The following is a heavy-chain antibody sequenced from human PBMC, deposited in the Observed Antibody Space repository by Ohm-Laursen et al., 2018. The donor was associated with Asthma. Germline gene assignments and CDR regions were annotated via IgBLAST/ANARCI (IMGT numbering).Heavy chain of an antibody. D-gene: IGHD3-22*01. CDR1: GFTFSSYA. J-gene: IGHJ4*02. CDR3: AKAFSLGYDSSGYYIVDY. V-gene: IGHV3-30-3*01. Sequence: SLRLSCSASGFTFSSYAMHWVRQAPGKGLEWVAVISYDGSNKYYADSVKGRFTISRDNSKNTLYLQMNSLRAEDTAVYYCAKAFSLGYDSSGYYIVDYWGQGTQVSVSS. CDR2: ISYDGSNK.